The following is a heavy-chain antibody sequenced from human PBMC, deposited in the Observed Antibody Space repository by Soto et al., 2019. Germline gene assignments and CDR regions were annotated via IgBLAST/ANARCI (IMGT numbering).Heavy chain of an antibody. CDR1: GGSISSYC. CDR2: TYYSGST. CDR3: ARTYCSGGSCYPGGNWFDP. V-gene: IGHV4-59*01. J-gene: IGHJ5*02. D-gene: IGHD2-15*01. Sequence: SETLSLTCTVSGGSISSYCWSWIRQPPGKGLEWIGYTYYSGSTNYNPSLKSRVTMSVDTSRNQFSLKLNSVTAADTAAYYCARTYCSGGSCYPGGNWFDPWGQGTLVTVSS.